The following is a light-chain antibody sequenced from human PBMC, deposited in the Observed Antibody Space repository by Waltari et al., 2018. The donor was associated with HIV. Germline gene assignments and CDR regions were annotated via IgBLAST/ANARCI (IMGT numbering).Light chain of an antibody. Sequence: QSALTQPASVSGSPGQSITISCTGTSSDVGSYNLVSWYQQHTGKAPKLMMYDVTKRPSAVSNRCSCAKSGNTASLTISGRQAEDEGDYHCCSYAGTSILVFGGGTKLTVL. J-gene: IGLJ3*02. CDR1: SSDVGSYNL. CDR3: CSYAGTSILV. CDR2: DVT. V-gene: IGLV2-23*02.